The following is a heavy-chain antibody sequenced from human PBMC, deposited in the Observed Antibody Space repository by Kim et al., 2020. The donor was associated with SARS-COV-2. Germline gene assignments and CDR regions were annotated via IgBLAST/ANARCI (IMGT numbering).Heavy chain of an antibody. V-gene: IGHV4-34*01. CDR1: GGSFSGYY. J-gene: IGHJ4*02. CDR2: INHSGST. D-gene: IGHD2-2*01. CDR3: ATTIVVVPAAWTIFDY. Sequence: SETLSLTCAVYGGSFSGYYWSWIRQPPGKGLEWIGEINHSGSTNYNPSLKSRVTISVDTSKNQLSLKLSSVTAADTAVYYCATTIVVVPAAWTIFDYWGQGTLVTVSS.